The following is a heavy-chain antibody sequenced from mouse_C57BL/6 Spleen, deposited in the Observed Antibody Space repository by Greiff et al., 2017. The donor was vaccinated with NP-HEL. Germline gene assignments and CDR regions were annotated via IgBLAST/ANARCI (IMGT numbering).Heavy chain of an antibody. Sequence: EVKLMESGEGLVKPGGSLKLSCAASGFTFSSYAMSWVRQTPEKRLEWVAYISSGGDYIYYADTVKGRFTISRDTARNTLYLQMSSLKSEDTAMYYCTRDHGYDVRYWYFDVWGTGTTVTVSS. J-gene: IGHJ1*03. CDR3: TRDHGYDVRYWYFDV. V-gene: IGHV5-9-1*02. CDR2: ISSGGDYI. CDR1: GFTFSSYA. D-gene: IGHD2-2*01.